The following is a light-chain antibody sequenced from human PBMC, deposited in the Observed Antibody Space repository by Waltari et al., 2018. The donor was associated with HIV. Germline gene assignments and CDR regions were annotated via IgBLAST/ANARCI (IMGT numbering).Light chain of an antibody. CDR1: NVGSKG. CDR2: YDR. Sequence: SYVVSQPPSVSVAPGQTARMTCEGNNVGSKGVHWYQKKPDQAPILVIYYDRARPSGMPGRVSGSKFGNTATLTITSVEAGDEADYYCQVWDSSSDHRGVFGGGTKLTVL. J-gene: IGLJ3*02. CDR3: QVWDSSSDHRGV. V-gene: IGLV3-21*04.